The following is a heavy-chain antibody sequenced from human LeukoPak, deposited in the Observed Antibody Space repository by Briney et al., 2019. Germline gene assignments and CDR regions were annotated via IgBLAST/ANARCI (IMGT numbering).Heavy chain of an antibody. CDR2: IIPIFGTA. CDR1: GGTFSSYA. CDR3: ARGPRSDYYYMDV. V-gene: IGHV1-69*13. J-gene: IGHJ6*03. Sequence: SVTVSCKASGGTFSSYAISWVRQAPGQGLEWMGGIIPIFGTANYAQKFQGRVTITADESTSTAYTELSSLRSEDTAVYYCARGPRSDYYYMDVWGKGTTVTISS.